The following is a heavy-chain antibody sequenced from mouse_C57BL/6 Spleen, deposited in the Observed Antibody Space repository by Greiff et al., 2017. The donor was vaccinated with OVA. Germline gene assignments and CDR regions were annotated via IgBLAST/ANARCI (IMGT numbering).Heavy chain of an antibody. CDR1: GFSLTSYG. CDR3: AKEMTLGEGRYFDV. Sequence: QVQLKESGPGLVQPSQSLSITCTVSGFSLTSYGVHWVRQSPGKGLEWLGVIWRGGSTDYNAAFMSRLSITKDNSKSQVFFKMNSLQADDTAIYYCAKEMTLGEGRYFDVWGTGTTVTVSS. CDR2: IWRGGST. D-gene: IGHD4-1*01. V-gene: IGHV2-5*01. J-gene: IGHJ1*03.